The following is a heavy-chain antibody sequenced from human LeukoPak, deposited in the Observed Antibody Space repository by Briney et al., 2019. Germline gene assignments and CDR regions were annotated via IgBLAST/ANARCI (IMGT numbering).Heavy chain of an antibody. CDR3: ARVGDSSGPGTT. CDR1: GGSFSGYY. J-gene: IGHJ5*02. Sequence: SETLSLTCAVYGGSFSGYYWSWIRQPPGKGLEWIGEINHSGSTNYNPSLKSRVTISVDTSKNQFSLKLSSVTAADTAVYYCARVGDSSGPGTTWGQGTLVTVSS. V-gene: IGHV4-34*01. D-gene: IGHD3-22*01. CDR2: INHSGST.